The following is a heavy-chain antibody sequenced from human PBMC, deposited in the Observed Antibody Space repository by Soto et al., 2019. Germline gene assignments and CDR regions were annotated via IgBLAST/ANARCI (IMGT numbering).Heavy chain of an antibody. CDR1: GYSFSSYW. J-gene: IGHJ6*02. D-gene: IGHD2-8*01. V-gene: IGHV5-10-1*01. Sequence: GESLKISCKGSGYSFSSYWITWVRQMPGKGLEWMGKIDPSDSYTTYSPSFQGHVTISGDKSISTAYLQWSSLKASDTAMYYCARPTNRGKYYYGMDVWGQGTTVTVSS. CDR3: ARPTNRGKYYYGMDV. CDR2: IDPSDSYT.